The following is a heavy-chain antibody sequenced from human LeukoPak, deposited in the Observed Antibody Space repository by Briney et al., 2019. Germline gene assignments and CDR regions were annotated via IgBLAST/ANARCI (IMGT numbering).Heavy chain of an antibody. CDR1: GFTFSSYG. V-gene: IGHV3-30*18. CDR3: AKGSRSTRSYGWDYYYYGMDV. Sequence: PGGSLRLSCAASGFTFSSYGMHWVRQAPGKGLEWVAVISYDGSNKYYADSVKGRFTISRDNSKNTLYLQMNSLRAEDTAVYYCAKGSRSTRSYGWDYYYYGMDVWGQGTTVTVSS. CDR2: ISYDGSNK. D-gene: IGHD5-18*01. J-gene: IGHJ6*02.